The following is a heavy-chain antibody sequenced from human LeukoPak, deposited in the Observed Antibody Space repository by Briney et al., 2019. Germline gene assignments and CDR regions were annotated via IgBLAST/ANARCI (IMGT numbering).Heavy chain of an antibody. CDR3: ARALIDGNTPFDY. J-gene: IGHJ4*02. CDR1: GFTFSSYS. CDR2: ISSSSSYI. D-gene: IGHD4-23*01. V-gene: IGHV3-21*01. Sequence: GGSLRLSCAASGFTFSSYSMNWVRQAPGKGLEWASSISSSSSYIYYADSVKGRFTISRDNAKNSLYLQMNSLRAEDTAVYYCARALIDGNTPFDYWGQGTLVTVSS.